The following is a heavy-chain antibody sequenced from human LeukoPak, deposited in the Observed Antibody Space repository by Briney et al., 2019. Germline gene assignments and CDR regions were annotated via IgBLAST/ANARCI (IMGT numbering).Heavy chain of an antibody. J-gene: IGHJ4*02. Sequence: GGSLRLSCEASGFTFSSYATHWVRQAPGKGLEWVAMISYEGSSEYYTDSVKGRFTISRDNSKNTLYLQMNSLRAEDTAVYYCARPGNYYDSTGYYYRFDYWGQGTLVTVSS. D-gene: IGHD3-22*01. CDR1: GFTFSSYA. CDR2: ISYEGSSE. V-gene: IGHV3-30*07. CDR3: ARPGNYYDSTGYYYRFDY.